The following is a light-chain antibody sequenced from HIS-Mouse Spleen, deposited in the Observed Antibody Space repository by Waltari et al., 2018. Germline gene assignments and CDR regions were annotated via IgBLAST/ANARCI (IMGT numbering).Light chain of an antibody. CDR2: DFS. V-gene: IGLV2-14*03. Sequence: QSALTQPASVSGSPGQSITISCTGTSSDVGGYNYVSWYQQHPAQAPKPMIYDFSNRPSGVRNRFSGSKSGNTASLTISGLQAEDEADYYCSSYTSSSTYVFGTGTKVTVL. CDR1: SSDVGGYNY. CDR3: SSYTSSSTYV. J-gene: IGLJ1*01.